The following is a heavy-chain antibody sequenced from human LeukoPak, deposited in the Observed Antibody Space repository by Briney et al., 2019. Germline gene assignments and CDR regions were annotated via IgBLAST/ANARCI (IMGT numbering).Heavy chain of an antibody. D-gene: IGHD3-10*01. CDR3: ARDRITMVRDPMGYFDY. J-gene: IGHJ4*02. V-gene: IGHV4-38-2*01. CDR1: GYSISSGYY. CDR2: IYHSGST. Sequence: PSETLSLTCAVSGYSISSGYYWGWIRQPPGKGLEWIGSIYHSGSTYYNPSLKSRVTISVDTSKNQFSLKLSSVTAADTAVYYCARDRITMVRDPMGYFDYWGQGTLVIIFS.